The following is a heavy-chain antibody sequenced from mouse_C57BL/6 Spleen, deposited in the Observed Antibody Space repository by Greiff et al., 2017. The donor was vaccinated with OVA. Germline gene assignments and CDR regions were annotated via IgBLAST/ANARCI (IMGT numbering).Heavy chain of an antibody. D-gene: IGHD1-1*01. V-gene: IGHV1-81*01. CDR2: IYPRSGNT. J-gene: IGHJ4*01. CDR1: GYTFTSYG. Sequence: QVQLKQSGAELARPGASVKLSCKASGYTFTSYGISWVKQRTGQGLEWIGEIYPRSGNTYYNEKFKGKATLTADKSSSTAYMELRSLTSEDSAVYFCARGGDFTTVVATGAMDYWGQGTSVTVSS. CDR3: ARGGDFTTVVATGAMDY.